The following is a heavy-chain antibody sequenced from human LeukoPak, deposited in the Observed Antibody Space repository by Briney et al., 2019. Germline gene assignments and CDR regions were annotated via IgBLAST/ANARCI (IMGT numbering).Heavy chain of an antibody. CDR2: IKQDGSEK. CDR1: GITLSTYW. J-gene: IGHJ4*02. V-gene: IGHV3-7*02. Sequence: GGSLRLSCAASGITLSTYWMSWVRQAPGKGLEWVANIKQDGSEKNYVDSVKGRFTISRNNARNSLYLQMDSLRDEDTAVYYCARGRSFDYWGQGTLVTVSS. CDR3: ARGRSFDY. D-gene: IGHD1-14*01.